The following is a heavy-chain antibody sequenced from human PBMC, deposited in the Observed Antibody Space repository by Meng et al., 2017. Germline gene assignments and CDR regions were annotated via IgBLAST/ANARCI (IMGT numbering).Heavy chain of an antibody. CDR3: ARVPRATMIVDGTNFNFDY. Sequence: VQPEPGGPGMLKPSETLSPTCAVYGASLSGSYRSWIRQPPGKGLEWIGEINHSGSTNYNPSLKSRVTISVDTSKNQFSLKLSSVTAADTAVYYCARVPRATMIVDGTNFNFDYWGQGTLVTVSS. V-gene: IGHV4-34*01. D-gene: IGHD3-22*01. J-gene: IGHJ4*02. CDR2: INHSGST. CDR1: GASLSGSY.